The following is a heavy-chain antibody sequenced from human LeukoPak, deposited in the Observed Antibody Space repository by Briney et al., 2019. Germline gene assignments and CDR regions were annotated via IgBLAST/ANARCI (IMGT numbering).Heavy chain of an antibody. V-gene: IGHV3-30*02. CDR3: AKYGGYSYGSQLGY. D-gene: IGHD5-18*01. J-gene: IGHJ4*02. CDR2: IRYDGSNK. CDR1: GFTFSSYG. Sequence: GGSLRLSCAASGFTFSSYGMHWVRQTPGKGLEWVAFIRYDGSNKYYADSVKGRFTISRDNSKNTLYLQMNSLRAEDTAVYYCAKYGGYSYGSQLGYWGQGTLVTVSS.